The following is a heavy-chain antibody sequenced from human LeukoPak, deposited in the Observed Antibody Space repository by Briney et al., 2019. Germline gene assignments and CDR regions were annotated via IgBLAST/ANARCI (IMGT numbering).Heavy chain of an antibody. D-gene: IGHD6-13*01. CDR2: IYTSGST. CDR1: GGSISSYY. CDR3: ARGDSSSWAFDY. V-gene: IGHV4-4*07. Sequence: SETLSLTCTVSGGSISSYYWSWIRQPAGKGLEWIGRIYTSGSTNYNPSLKGRVTISIDTSKNQFSLKLSSVTAADTAVYYCARGDSSSWAFDYWGQGTLVTVSS. J-gene: IGHJ4*02.